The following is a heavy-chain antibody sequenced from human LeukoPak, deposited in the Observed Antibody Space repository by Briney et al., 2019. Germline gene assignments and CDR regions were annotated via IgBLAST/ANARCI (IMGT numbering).Heavy chain of an antibody. Sequence: KPSETLTLTCTVSGGSIGSSSYYWGWIRQPPGKGLEWIGSIFYSGSTYYNPSLKSRVTVSLDTSKNQFSLKLSSVTAADTAVYYCARDVVGATHFFDYWGQGTLVTVSS. D-gene: IGHD1-26*01. CDR2: IFYSGST. V-gene: IGHV4-39*07. CDR1: GGSIGSSSYY. CDR3: ARDVVGATHFFDY. J-gene: IGHJ4*02.